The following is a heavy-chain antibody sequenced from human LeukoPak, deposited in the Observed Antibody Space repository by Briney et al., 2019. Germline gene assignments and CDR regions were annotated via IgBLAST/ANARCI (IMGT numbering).Heavy chain of an antibody. V-gene: IGHV3-43*02. J-gene: IGHJ4*02. CDR1: GFTFDDYA. Sequence: GGSLRLSCAASGFTFDDYAMHWVRQAPWQGLEWVSLISGDGGGTYYADSVKGRFTISRDNSKNSLYLQMNSLRTEDIALYYCARGPLGATVTFDYWGRGTLVTVSS. D-gene: IGHD4-17*01. CDR2: ISGDGGGT. CDR3: ARGPLGATVTFDY.